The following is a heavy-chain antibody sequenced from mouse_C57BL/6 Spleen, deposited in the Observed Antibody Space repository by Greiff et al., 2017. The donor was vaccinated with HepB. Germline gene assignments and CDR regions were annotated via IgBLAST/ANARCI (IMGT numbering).Heavy chain of an antibody. CDR1: GFTFSDYG. Sequence: VQLKESGGGLVKPGGSLKLSCAASGFTFSDYGMHWVRQAPEKGLEWVAYISSGSSTIYYADTVKGRFTISRDNAKNTLFLQMTSLRSEDTAMYYCARMLGLGYWYFDVWGTGTTVTVSS. J-gene: IGHJ1*03. V-gene: IGHV5-17*01. CDR2: ISSGSSTI. CDR3: ARMLGLGYWYFDV. D-gene: IGHD4-1*01.